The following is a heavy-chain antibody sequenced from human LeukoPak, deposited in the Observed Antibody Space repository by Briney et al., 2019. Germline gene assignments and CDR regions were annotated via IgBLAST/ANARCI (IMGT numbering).Heavy chain of an antibody. CDR3: ARESRVFIRDGYSLDS. D-gene: IGHD3-22*01. J-gene: IGHJ4*02. V-gene: IGHV4-4*07. CDR1: XXXIXHYX. Sequence: PSXXXSXXXXXXXXXIXHYXXSWVRQPAGKGLQWIERIYTNGGTDYNPSLKGRVTMSVDTSKNQFSLRLTSVTAADTAVYYCARESRVFIRDGYSLDSWGQGTLVTVSS. CDR2: IYTNGGT.